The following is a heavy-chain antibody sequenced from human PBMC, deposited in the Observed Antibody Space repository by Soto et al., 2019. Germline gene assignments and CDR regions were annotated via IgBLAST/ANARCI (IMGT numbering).Heavy chain of an antibody. CDR2: ITDTGGDA. CDR3: ARGSTDSYPGSRIFDF. J-gene: IGHJ4*02. V-gene: IGHV3-23*01. CDR1: GLTFGSRA. D-gene: IGHD3-10*01. Sequence: WGFLRLSCVASGLTFGSRAMSWVRQARGGGLQWVSTITDTGGDAKYADSVRGRFVISRDNSKKTLYLQMTSLTAEDSAMYFCARGSTDSYPGSRIFDFWGRGTLVTVSS.